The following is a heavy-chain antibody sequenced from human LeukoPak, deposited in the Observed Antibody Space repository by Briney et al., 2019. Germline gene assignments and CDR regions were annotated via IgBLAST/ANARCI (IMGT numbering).Heavy chain of an antibody. V-gene: IGHV3-30*18. CDR3: AKDQRYYGSGSYGPFDY. J-gene: IGHJ4*02. CDR2: ISYDGSNK. D-gene: IGHD3-10*01. CDR1: GFTFSSYT. Sequence: PGGSLRLSCAASGFTFSSYTINWVRQTPGKGLEWVAVISYDGSNKYYADSVKGRFTISRDNSKNTLYLQMNSLRAEDTAVYYCAKDQRYYGSGSYGPFDYWGQGTLVTVSS.